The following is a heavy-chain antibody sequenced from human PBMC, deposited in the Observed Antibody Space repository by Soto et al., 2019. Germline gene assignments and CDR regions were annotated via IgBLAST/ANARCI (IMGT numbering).Heavy chain of an antibody. V-gene: IGHV1-3*05. D-gene: IGHD2-15*01. J-gene: IGHJ4*02. Sequence: QVQLVQSGAEEKKPGASVKVSCRASGYTFTSYAMHWVRQAPGQRLEWMGWINAGNGNTKCSQKFQDRVTITRDTSASTAYMELSSLRSEHTAVYYCARGESVVGDYWGQGTLVTVSS. CDR1: GYTFTSYA. CDR2: INAGNGNT. CDR3: ARGESVVGDY.